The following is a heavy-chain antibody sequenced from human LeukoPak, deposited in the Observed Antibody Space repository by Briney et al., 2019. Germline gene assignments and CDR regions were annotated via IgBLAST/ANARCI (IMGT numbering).Heavy chain of an antibody. CDR3: ARDDYGDYWYFDL. CDR1: GGSISSPNW. Sequence: SETLSLTCAVSGGSISSPNWWSWVRQPPGKRLEWIGEINHSGSTNYNPSLKSRVTISVDTSKNQFSLKLSSVTAADTAVYYCARDDYGDYWYFDLWGRGTLVTVSS. J-gene: IGHJ2*01. V-gene: IGHV4-4*02. D-gene: IGHD4-17*01. CDR2: INHSGST.